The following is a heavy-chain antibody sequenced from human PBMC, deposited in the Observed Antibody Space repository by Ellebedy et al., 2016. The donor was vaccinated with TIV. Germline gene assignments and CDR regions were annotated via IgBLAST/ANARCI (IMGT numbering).Heavy chain of an antibody. D-gene: IGHD2-2*01. Sequence: SETLSLXXTVSGASIRNSSFSWGWIRQSPGKGLESIGSLYYSGRTYFNPSLKSRVTISVDTAKNQFSLNLSSVTAADTALHYCTGSIVVVPAAFDFWGQGVLVTVAS. CDR1: GASIRNSSFS. CDR2: LYYSGRT. J-gene: IGHJ4*02. V-gene: IGHV4-39*01. CDR3: TGSIVVVPAAFDF.